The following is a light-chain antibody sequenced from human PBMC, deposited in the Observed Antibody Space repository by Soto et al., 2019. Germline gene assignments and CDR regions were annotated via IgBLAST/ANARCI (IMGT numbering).Light chain of an antibody. CDR2: GNS. Sequence: QSVLTQPPSVSGAPGQRVTISCTGSSSNIGAGYDVHWYQQLPGTAPKLLIYGNSNRPSGVPDRFSASKSGTSASLAITGHQAEDEADYYCQSYDSSLSVVFGGGTKVTVL. J-gene: IGLJ2*01. CDR3: QSYDSSLSVV. V-gene: IGLV1-40*01. CDR1: SSNIGAGYD.